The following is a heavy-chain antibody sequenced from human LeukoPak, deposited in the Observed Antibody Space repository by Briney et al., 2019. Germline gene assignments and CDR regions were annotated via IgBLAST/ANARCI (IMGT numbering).Heavy chain of an antibody. D-gene: IGHD2-15*01. CDR3: ARDPQWQVVVAATCWFDP. V-gene: IGHV4-38-2*02. J-gene: IGHJ5*02. Sequence: PSETLSLTCTVSGYSISSGYYWGWIRQPPGKGLEWIGSIYHSGSTYYNPSLKSRVTISVDTSKNQFSLKLSSVTAADTAVYYCARDPQWQVVVAATCWFDPWGQGTLVTVSS. CDR2: IYHSGST. CDR1: GYSISSGYY.